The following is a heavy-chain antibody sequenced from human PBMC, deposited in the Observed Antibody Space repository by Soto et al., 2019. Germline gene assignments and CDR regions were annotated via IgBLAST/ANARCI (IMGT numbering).Heavy chain of an antibody. D-gene: IGHD4-17*01. J-gene: IGHJ3*02. V-gene: IGHV1-2*04. CDR3: ARLDYGATDAIDI. CDR1: GYTFTGSY. CDR2: INPNSGGT. Sequence: PSVKVSCKASGYTFTGSYMHWVRQAPGQGLEWMGWINPNSGGTNYAQKFQGWVTMTRDTSISPAYMELSRLRSDDTAVYYCARLDYGATDAIDIWGKGTMLTLSS.